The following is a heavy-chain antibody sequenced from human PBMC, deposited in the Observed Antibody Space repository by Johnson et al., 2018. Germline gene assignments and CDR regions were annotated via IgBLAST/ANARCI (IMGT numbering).Heavy chain of an antibody. CDR1: GFTVSSNY. D-gene: IGHD3-9*01. Sequence: VQLVESGGGLIQPGGSMRLSCAASGFTVSSNYMSWVRQAPGKGLVWVSRLNSDGSSTSYADSVKGRLTISRDNAKNSLYLQMNSLRAEETGLYYCAKDKMYYDILTGLSWDVWGKGTTVTVSS. CDR2: LNSDGSST. J-gene: IGHJ6*04. CDR3: AKDKMYYDILTGLSWDV. V-gene: IGHV3-74*01.